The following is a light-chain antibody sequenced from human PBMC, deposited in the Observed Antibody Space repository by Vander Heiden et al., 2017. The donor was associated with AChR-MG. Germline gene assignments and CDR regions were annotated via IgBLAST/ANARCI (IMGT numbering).Light chain of an antibody. Sequence: EIVLTQSPATLSLSPGERAILSCRASESISRYLAWDQQRPGQAPRLLIYDASNRAPGIPARFSGSGSGTDFTLTINSLEPEDFAVYYCQQRSNWPPSLTFGGGTKVEIK. CDR1: ESISRY. CDR2: DAS. J-gene: IGKJ4*01. CDR3: QQRSNWPPSLT. V-gene: IGKV3-11*01.